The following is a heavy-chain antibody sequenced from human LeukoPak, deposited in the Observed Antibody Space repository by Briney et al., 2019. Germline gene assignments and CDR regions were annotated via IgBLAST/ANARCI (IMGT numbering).Heavy chain of an antibody. Sequence: GASVKVSCKASGYTFTGYYMHWVRQAPGQGLEWMGWINPNSGGTNYAQKFQGRVTMTRDTSISTAYMELSRLRSDDTAVYYCARDSVGSRSYYRIYYYYMDVWGKGTTVTVSS. D-gene: IGHD3-10*01. CDR2: INPNSGGT. CDR1: GYTFTGYY. CDR3: ARDSVGSRSYYRIYYYYMDV. V-gene: IGHV1-2*02. J-gene: IGHJ6*03.